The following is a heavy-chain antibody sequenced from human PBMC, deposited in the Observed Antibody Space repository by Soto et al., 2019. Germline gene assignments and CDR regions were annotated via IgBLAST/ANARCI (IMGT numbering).Heavy chain of an antibody. Sequence: QVQLQESGPGLVKPSETLSLSCGVSGGSISQYYWSWIRQPAGKGLEWIGRIYSGGSTNYNPSLESRVTMSLDTSTNTFSLKLSSVTAADTAVYYCARGPGGFGDFSLDYWGQGPLVTVSS. V-gene: IGHV4-4*07. D-gene: IGHD3-10*01. CDR3: ARGPGGFGDFSLDY. CDR1: GGSISQYY. CDR2: IYSGGST. J-gene: IGHJ4*02.